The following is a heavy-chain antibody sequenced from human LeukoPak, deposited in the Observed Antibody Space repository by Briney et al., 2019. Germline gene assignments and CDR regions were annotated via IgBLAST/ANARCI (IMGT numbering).Heavy chain of an antibody. CDR3: AKDRPRPPGPD. Sequence: GGSLRLSCAASGFTFSTYTMTWVRQAPGKGLECVSTIDGRGVDIYYAGSVKGRFTISRDNSRNTIYLQMNSLRAEDTAFYYCAKDRPRPPGPDGGKEPRVSVS. CDR1: GFTFSTYT. CDR2: IDGRGVDI. V-gene: IGHV3-23*01. J-gene: IGHJ4*02.